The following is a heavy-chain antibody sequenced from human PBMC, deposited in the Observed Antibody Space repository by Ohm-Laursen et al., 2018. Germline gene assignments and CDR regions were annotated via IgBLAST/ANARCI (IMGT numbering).Heavy chain of an antibody. CDR3: ARVGGAGYSYGYVLDY. J-gene: IGHJ4*02. D-gene: IGHD5-18*01. CDR1: GASISSEY. Sequence: SETLSLTCTVSGASISSEYWTWIRQPPGKGLEWIGYIYYRGTTNYNPSLKSRVTISVDTSKNQFSLKLSSVTAADTAVYYCARVGGAGYSYGYVLDYWGQGTLVTVSS. V-gene: IGHV4-59*12. CDR2: IYYRGTT.